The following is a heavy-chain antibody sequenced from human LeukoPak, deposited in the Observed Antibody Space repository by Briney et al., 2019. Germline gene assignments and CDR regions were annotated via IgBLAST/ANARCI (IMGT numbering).Heavy chain of an antibody. Sequence: GSLRLSCAASGFTFSSYEMNWVRQAPGKGLEWIGSIFYSGNTYDNPSLKSRVTISVDTSKNQFSLKLSSVTAADTAVYYCARRRAAAGSAGDYWGQGTLVTVSS. CDR3: ARRRAAAGSAGDY. CDR1: GFTFSSYE. V-gene: IGHV4-39*01. D-gene: IGHD6-13*01. CDR2: IFYSGNT. J-gene: IGHJ4*02.